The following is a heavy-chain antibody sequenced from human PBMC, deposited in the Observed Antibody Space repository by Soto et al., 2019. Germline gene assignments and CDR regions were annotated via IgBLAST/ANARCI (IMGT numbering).Heavy chain of an antibody. CDR2: IYWDDDK. CDR3: NHFDPSGYRGNFES. CDR1: GFSLRTSGVG. Sequence: ESPPTLGNATQTLTLNCTFSGFSLRTSGVGVGWIRQPPGKALEWLALIYWDDDKQYSPSLKSRLTITKDTSKNQVVLTMTNMDPVDTATYYCNHFDPSGYRGNFESWGQGTLVTVSS. V-gene: IGHV2-5*02. D-gene: IGHD3-22*01. J-gene: IGHJ4*02.